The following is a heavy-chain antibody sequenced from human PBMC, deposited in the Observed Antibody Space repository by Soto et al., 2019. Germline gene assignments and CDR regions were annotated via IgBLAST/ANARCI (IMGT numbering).Heavy chain of an antibody. CDR1: GFTFSSYG. D-gene: IGHD1-20*01. CDR2: ISYDGSNK. CDR3: AKVANWNLDY. J-gene: IGHJ4*02. V-gene: IGHV3-30*18. Sequence: QVQLVESGGGVVQPGRSLRLSCAASGFTFSSYGMHWVRQAPGKGLEWVAVISYDGSNKYYADSVKGRFTISRDNSKNTLYRQMNSLRAEDTAVYYCAKVANWNLDYWGQGTLVTVSS.